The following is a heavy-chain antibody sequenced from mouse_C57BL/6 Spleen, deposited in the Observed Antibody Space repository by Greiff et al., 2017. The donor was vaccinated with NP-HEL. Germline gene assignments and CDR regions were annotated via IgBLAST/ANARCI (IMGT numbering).Heavy chain of an antibody. D-gene: IGHD2-4*01. J-gene: IGHJ2*01. V-gene: IGHV1-50*01. CDR2: IDPSDSYT. Sequence: QVQLQQPGAELVKPGASVKLSCKASGYTFTSYWMQWVKQRPGQGLEWIGEIDPSDSYTNYNQKFKGKATLTVDTSSSTAYMQLSSLTSEDSAVDYCSRSTMITTRPLFDYWGQGTTLTVSS. CDR1: GYTFTSYW. CDR3: SRSTMITTRPLFDY.